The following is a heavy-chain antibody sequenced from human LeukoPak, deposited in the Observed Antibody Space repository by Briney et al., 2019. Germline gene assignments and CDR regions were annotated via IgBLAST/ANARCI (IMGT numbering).Heavy chain of an antibody. CDR2: ISGSGGST. CDR3: AKRSQWLVSPPDY. V-gene: IGHV3-23*01. CDR1: GFTFSSDA. D-gene: IGHD6-19*01. Sequence: PGGSLRLSCAASGFTFSSDAMSWVRQAPGKGLEWVSAISGSGGSTYYADSGKGRFTISRDNSKNTLYLQMNSLRAEDTAVYYCAKRSQWLVSPPDYWGQGTLVTVSS. J-gene: IGHJ4*02.